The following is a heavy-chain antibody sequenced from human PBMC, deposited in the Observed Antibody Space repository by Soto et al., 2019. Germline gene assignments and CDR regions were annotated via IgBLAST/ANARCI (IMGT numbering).Heavy chain of an antibody. CDR2: IIPIFGTA. D-gene: IGHD3-10*01. Sequence: ASVKVSCKASGGTFSSYAISWVRQAPGQGLEWMGGIIPIFGTANYAQKFQGRVTVTADESTSTAYMELSSLRSEDTAVYYCASQKNSPLWFGELLLPFDPWGQGTLVTVSS. CDR3: ASQKNSPLWFGELLLPFDP. J-gene: IGHJ5*02. V-gene: IGHV1-69*13. CDR1: GGTFSSYA.